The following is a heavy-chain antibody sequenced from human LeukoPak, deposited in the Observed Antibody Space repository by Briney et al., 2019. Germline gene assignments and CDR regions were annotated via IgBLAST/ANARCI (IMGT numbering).Heavy chain of an antibody. CDR3: ARASYFDDFWTGYYYFYYMDV. J-gene: IGHJ6*03. V-gene: IGHV1-46*01. Sequence: ASVKVSRKASGYTFTSYYMHWVRQAPGQGLEWMGIINPSGGSTSYAQKFQGRVTMTRDTSTSTVYMELSSLRSEDTAVYYCARASYFDDFWTGYYYFYYMDVWGKGTTVTVSS. D-gene: IGHD3/OR15-3a*01. CDR1: GYTFTSYY. CDR2: INPSGGST.